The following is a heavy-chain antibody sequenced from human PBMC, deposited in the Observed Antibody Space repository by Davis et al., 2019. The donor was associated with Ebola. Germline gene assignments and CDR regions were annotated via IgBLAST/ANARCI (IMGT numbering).Heavy chain of an antibody. Sequence: PSETLSLTCTVSGYSISSGYYWGWIRQPPGKGLEWIGNIYHSGSTYYNPSLKSRVTISVDTSKNRFSLKLSSVTAADTAVYYCASGGGLDVWGQGTTVTVSS. CDR2: IYHSGST. J-gene: IGHJ6*02. CDR1: GYSISSGYY. V-gene: IGHV4-38-2*02. D-gene: IGHD4-23*01. CDR3: ASGGGLDV.